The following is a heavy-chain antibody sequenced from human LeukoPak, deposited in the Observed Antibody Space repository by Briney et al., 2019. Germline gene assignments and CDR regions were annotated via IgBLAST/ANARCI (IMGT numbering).Heavy chain of an antibody. CDR3: CSGSPKGVDY. D-gene: IGHD3-10*02. CDR1: KFTFSTYG. J-gene: IGHJ4*02. CDR2: IWFDGSNK. Sequence: GGSLRLSCAASKFTFSTYGMHWVRQAPGKGLEWVAFIWFDGSNKYYADSVKGRSTISRDNSKNTLYLQMNSLRAEDTAVYYCCSGSPKGVDYWGQGTLVTVSS. V-gene: IGHV3-30*02.